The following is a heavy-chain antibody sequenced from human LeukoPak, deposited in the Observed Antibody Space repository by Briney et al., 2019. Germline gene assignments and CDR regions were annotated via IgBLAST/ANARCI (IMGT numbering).Heavy chain of an antibody. V-gene: IGHV4-39*07. D-gene: IGHD6-6*01. CDR2: IYYSGST. J-gene: IGHJ5*02. Sequence: PSETLSLTCTVSGGSISSSSYYWGWIRQPPGKGLEWIGGIYYSGSTYYNPSLKSRVTISVDTSKNQFSLKLSSVTAADTAVYYCARAGSSTRNNWFDPWGQGTLVTVSS. CDR3: ARAGSSTRNNWFDP. CDR1: GGSISSSSYY.